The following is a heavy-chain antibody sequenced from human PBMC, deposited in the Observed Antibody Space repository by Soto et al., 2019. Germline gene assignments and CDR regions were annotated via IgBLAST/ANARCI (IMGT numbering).Heavy chain of an antibody. J-gene: IGHJ6*02. CDR2: FDPEDGET. V-gene: IGHV1-24*01. CDR1: GYTLTELS. Sequence: SVKVSCKVSGYTLTELSMHWVRQAPGKGLEWMGGFDPEDGETIYAQKFQGRVTMTEDTSTDTAYMELSSLRSEDTAVYYCATDYYGSGSYYNADYCYGMDVWGQGTTVTVSS. CDR3: ATDYYGSGSYYNADYCYGMDV. D-gene: IGHD3-10*01.